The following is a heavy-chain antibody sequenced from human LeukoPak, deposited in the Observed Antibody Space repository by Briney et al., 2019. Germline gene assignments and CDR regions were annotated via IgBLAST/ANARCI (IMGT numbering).Heavy chain of an antibody. CDR3: AKSGDSFDY. J-gene: IGHJ4*02. Sequence: SCKVSGYTLTELSMHWVRQAPGKGLEWVSAISGSGGSTYYADSVKGRFTISRDNSKNTLYLQMNSLRAEDTAVYYCAKSGDSFDYWGQGTLVTVSS. CDR2: ISGSGGST. CDR1: GYTLTELS. V-gene: IGHV3-23*01. D-gene: IGHD6-25*01.